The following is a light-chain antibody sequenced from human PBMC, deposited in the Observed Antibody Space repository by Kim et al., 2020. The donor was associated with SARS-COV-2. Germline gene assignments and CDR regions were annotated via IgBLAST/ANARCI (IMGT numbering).Light chain of an antibody. Sequence: QLVLTQSSSASASLGSSVKVTCTLSSGHSSYIIAWRQQQPGKAPRFLMNLERSGSYNKGSGVPDRFSGSNSGADRYLTISNLQSEDEADYHCETWDTWDTNTSLFGGGTQLTVL. CDR3: ETWDTWDTNTSL. CDR1: SGHSSYI. J-gene: IGLJ3*02. V-gene: IGLV4-60*03. CDR2: LERSGSY.